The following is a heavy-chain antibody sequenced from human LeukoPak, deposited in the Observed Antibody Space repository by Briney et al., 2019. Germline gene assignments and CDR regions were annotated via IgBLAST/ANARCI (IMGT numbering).Heavy chain of an antibody. J-gene: IGHJ4*02. D-gene: IGHD2-21*01. CDR1: DVSISDYY. V-gene: IGHV4-59*08. CDR3: ARHAFASPLDI. Sequence: SETLSLTCAVSDVSISDYYRSWIRQPPGKGLEWIGYIYHTGDSNQNPSLKGRVTVTLDTPKNQVSLKVTSVTAADTAVYYCARHAFASPLDIWGQGTVVTVSS. CDR2: IYHTGDS.